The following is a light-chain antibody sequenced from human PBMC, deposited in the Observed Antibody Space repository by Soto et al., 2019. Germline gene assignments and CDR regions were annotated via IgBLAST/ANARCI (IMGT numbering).Light chain of an antibody. Sequence: DIQMTQSPSSLSASIGDRVTISCRASQDINIFLAWYQQKPGKAPDILIYGASTLQSGVPSRFSGSGSGTDFTLTISSLQPEDVATYYCQSYNTGSFTFSPVTKVDIK. J-gene: IGKJ3*01. CDR1: QDINIF. V-gene: IGKV1-27*01. CDR3: QSYNTGSFT. CDR2: GAS.